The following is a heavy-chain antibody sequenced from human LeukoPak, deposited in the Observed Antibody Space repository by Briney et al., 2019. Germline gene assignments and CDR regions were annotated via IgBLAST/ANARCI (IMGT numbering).Heavy chain of an antibody. J-gene: IGHJ5*02. Sequence: SQTLSLTCAVSGGSISSGGYSWSWIRQPPGKGLEWIGYIYHSGSTYYNPSLKSRVTISVDRSKNQFSLKLSSVTAADTAVYYCARAVVVPAAIGWFDPWGQGTLVTVSS. V-gene: IGHV4-30-2*01. CDR1: GGSISSGGYS. CDR3: ARAVVVPAAIGWFDP. D-gene: IGHD2-2*02. CDR2: IYHSGST.